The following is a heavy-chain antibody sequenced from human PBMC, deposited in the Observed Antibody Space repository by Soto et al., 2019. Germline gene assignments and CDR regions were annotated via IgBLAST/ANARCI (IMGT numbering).Heavy chain of an antibody. CDR3: ARGGYYYDSSGNYGMDV. Sequence: QVQLVESGGGVVQPGRSLRLSCAASGFTFSSYAMHWVRQAPGKGLERVAVISYDGSNKYYADSVKGRFTISRDNSKNTLCLQMNRLRAEDTAVYFCARGGYYYDSSGNYGMDVWGQGTTVTVSS. CDR2: ISYDGSNK. V-gene: IGHV3-30-3*01. CDR1: GFTFSSYA. J-gene: IGHJ6*02. D-gene: IGHD3-22*01.